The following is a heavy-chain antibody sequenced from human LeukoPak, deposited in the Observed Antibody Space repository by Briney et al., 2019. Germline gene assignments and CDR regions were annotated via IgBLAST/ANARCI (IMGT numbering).Heavy chain of an antibody. Sequence: SETLSLTCTVSGGSISSYYWSWIRQPPGKGLEWIGYIYYSGSTNYNPSLKSRVTISVDTSKNQFSLKLSSVTAADTAVYYCARDGSAVAGTWFDPWGQGTLVTVSS. V-gene: IGHV4-59*01. CDR2: IYYSGST. J-gene: IGHJ5*02. CDR3: ARDGSAVAGTWFDP. D-gene: IGHD6-19*01. CDR1: GGSISSYY.